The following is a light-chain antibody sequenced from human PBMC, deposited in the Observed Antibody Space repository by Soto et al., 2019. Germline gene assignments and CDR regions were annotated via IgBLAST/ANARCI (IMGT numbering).Light chain of an antibody. V-gene: IGLV2-23*01. J-gene: IGLJ1*01. CDR1: SSAVGRYNL. CDR2: EGS. CDR3: CSYAGSSTYV. Sequence: QSVLTQPASVSRSPGQSITISCTATSSAVGRYNLVSWYQQHPDKAPKLMIYEGSKRPSGVSNRFSGSKSGNTASLTISGLQAEDEADYYCCSYAGSSTYVFGTGTKVTVL.